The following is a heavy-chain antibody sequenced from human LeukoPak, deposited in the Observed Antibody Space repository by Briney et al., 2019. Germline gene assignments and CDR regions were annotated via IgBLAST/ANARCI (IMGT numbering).Heavy chain of an antibody. CDR3: AREGLGYYDSSGLDY. Sequence: GGSLRLSCAASGFTVSSNYMSWVRQAPGKGLEWVSVIYSGGSTYYADSVKGRFTISRDNSKNTLYLQMNSLRAEDTAVYYCAREGLGYYDSSGLDYWGQGTLVTVSS. J-gene: IGHJ4*02. CDR2: IYSGGST. V-gene: IGHV3-53*01. CDR1: GFTVSSNY. D-gene: IGHD3-22*01.